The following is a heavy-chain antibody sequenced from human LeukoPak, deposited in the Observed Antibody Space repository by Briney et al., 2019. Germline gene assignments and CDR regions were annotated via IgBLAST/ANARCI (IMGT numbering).Heavy chain of an antibody. J-gene: IGHJ4*02. CDR3: ARDFSIDLNF. D-gene: IGHD3-3*02. V-gene: IGHV3-48*01. Sequence: GGSLRLSCAASGFSFSGSGMNWVRQAPGRGPEWVAYIHSSSSPIYYADSVQGRFTISRDNAKNSLYLQMNSLRAEDAAVYYCARDFSIDLNFWGQGTLVTVSP. CDR1: GFSFSGSG. CDR2: IHSSSSPI.